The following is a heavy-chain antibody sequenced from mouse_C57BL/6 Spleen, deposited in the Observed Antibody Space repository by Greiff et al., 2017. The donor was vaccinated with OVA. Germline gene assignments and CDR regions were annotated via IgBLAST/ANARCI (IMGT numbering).Heavy chain of an antibody. CDR2: IVPSDSYT. CDR1: GYTFTSYW. D-gene: IGHD1-1*01. Sequence: QVQLKQPGAELVKPGASVKLSCKASGYTFTSYWMQWVKQRPGQGLEWIGEIVPSDSYTNYNQKFKGKATLTVDTSSSTAYMQLSSLTSEDSAVYYCARSYYGSSYDAMDYWGQGTSVTVSS. J-gene: IGHJ4*01. CDR3: ARSYYGSSYDAMDY. V-gene: IGHV1-50*01.